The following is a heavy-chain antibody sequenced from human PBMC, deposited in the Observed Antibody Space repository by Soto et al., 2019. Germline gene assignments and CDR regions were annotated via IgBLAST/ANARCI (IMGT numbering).Heavy chain of an antibody. D-gene: IGHD3-10*01. V-gene: IGHV1-8*01. CDR2: MTPNSGNT. J-gene: IGHJ6*02. CDR3: ARGRGTNYYGSGSYNYGMDV. CDR1: RYTFTSYD. Sequence: QVQLVQSGAEVKKPGASVKVSCKTSRYTFTSYDLNWVRQATGQGLEWMGWMTPNSGNTGYAQKFQGRVTMTRNTSISTAFMELSSLRSEDTAVYYCARGRGTNYYGSGSYNYGMDVWGQGTTVTVSS.